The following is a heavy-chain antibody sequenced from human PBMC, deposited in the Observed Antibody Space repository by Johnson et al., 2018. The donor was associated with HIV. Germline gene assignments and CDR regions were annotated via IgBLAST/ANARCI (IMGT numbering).Heavy chain of an antibody. V-gene: IGHV3-30*14. Sequence: QVQLVESGGGVVQPGRSLRLSCAASGFTFSTYAMHWVRQAPGKGLEWVAVISYDGSNRFYADSVKGRFTISRDNSKNTLSLQMNSLRSDDTAVYYCASSQGSGEGAFDIWGQGTMVTVSS. CDR3: ASSQGSGEGAFDI. J-gene: IGHJ3*02. CDR1: GFTFSTYA. D-gene: IGHD2-21*01. CDR2: ISYDGSNR.